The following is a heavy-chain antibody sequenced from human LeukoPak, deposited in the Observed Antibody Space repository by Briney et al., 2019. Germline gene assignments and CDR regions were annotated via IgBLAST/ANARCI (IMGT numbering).Heavy chain of an antibody. J-gene: IGHJ4*02. V-gene: IGHV4-34*01. CDR2: INHSGST. CDR3: ARAGVMGIGSQDYFDY. Sequence: SETLSLTCAVYGGSFSGYYWSWIRQPPGKGLEWIEEINHSGSTNYNPSLKSRVTISVDTSKNQFSLKLSSVTAADTAVYYCARAGVMGIGSQDYFDYWGQGTLVTVSS. CDR1: GGSFSGYY. D-gene: IGHD6-13*01.